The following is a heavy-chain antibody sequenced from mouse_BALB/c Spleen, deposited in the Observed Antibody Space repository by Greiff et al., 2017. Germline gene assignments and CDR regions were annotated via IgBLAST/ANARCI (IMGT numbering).Heavy chain of an antibody. Sequence: EVQLQQSGAELVKPGASVKLSCTASGFNIKDTYMHWVKQRPEQGLEWIGRIDPANGNTKYDPKFQGKATITADTSSNTAYLQLSSLTSEDTAVYYCARPNFSYYYGSSSYFDYWGQGTTLTVSS. D-gene: IGHD1-1*01. V-gene: IGHV14-3*02. J-gene: IGHJ2*01. CDR2: IDPANGNT. CDR3: ARPNFSYYYGSSSYFDY. CDR1: GFNIKDTY.